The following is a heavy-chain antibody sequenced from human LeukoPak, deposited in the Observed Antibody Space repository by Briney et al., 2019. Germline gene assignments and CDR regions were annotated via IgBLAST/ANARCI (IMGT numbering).Heavy chain of an antibody. CDR1: GYSFTTYW. Sequence: GESLKISCTGSGYSFTTYWIAWVRQMLGKGLEWMGIIYPGDSDTRYSPSFQGQVTISADKSISTAYLQWSSLKASDTAMYYCARVGAAGTSDYYFDYWGQGTLVTVSS. CDR3: ARVGAAGTSDYYFDY. CDR2: IYPGDSDT. D-gene: IGHD6-13*01. J-gene: IGHJ4*02. V-gene: IGHV5-51*01.